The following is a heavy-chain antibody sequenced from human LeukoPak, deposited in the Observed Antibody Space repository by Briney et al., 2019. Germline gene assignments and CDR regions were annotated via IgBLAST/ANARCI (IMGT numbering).Heavy chain of an antibody. CDR3: ARVHSSSFDY. Sequence: GGSLRLSCAASGFTFSDYWMSWVRQAPGKGLEWVANIKEDGSEKYYVESVKGRFTISRDNAKNSVYLQMNSLRAEDTAVYYCARVHSSSFDYWGQGTLVTVSS. CDR1: GFTFSDYW. D-gene: IGHD6-13*01. CDR2: IKEDGSEK. V-gene: IGHV3-7*01. J-gene: IGHJ4*02.